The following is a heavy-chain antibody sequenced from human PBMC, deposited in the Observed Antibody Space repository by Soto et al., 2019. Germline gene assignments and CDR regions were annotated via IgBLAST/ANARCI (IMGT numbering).Heavy chain of an antibody. V-gene: IGHV3-30*18. D-gene: IGHD6-19*01. CDR1: GFTFSTYG. CDR2: ISNDGSNT. Sequence: QVQLVESGGGEVQPGRSLKLSCATSGFTFSTYGMHWVRQAPGKGLEWVAVISNDGSNTYYADSVKDRFTFSRDNSKNTLYLQMNSLRADDTAIYYCAKQGTVAGDFDHWGQGTLVTVSS. CDR3: AKQGTVAGDFDH. J-gene: IGHJ4*02.